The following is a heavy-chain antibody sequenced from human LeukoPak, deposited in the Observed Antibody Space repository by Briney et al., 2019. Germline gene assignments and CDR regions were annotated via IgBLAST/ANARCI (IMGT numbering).Heavy chain of an antibody. Sequence: GSVEVSCKASGYIFTDYYMHWVRQAPGQGLEWMGWFNPASGGTKYAQKFQGRVTMTRDTSINTAYMELSSLGLDDTAVYYCARGLYYGGNQRAHDAFDIWGQGTLVTVSS. D-gene: IGHD4-23*01. CDR3: ARGLYYGGNQRAHDAFDI. CDR1: GYIFTDYY. J-gene: IGHJ3*02. V-gene: IGHV1-2*02. CDR2: FNPASGGT.